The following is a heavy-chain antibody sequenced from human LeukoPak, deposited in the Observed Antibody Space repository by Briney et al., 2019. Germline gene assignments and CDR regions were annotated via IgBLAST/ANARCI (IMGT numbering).Heavy chain of an antibody. J-gene: IGHJ4*02. D-gene: IGHD3-9*01. CDR2: IYGDDDK. CDR3: AHSPGPDILTGLHY. V-gene: IGHV2-5*02. Sequence: SGPTLVNPTQTLTLTCTFSGFSLSTSGVGVGWIRQPPGKALEWLALIYGDDDKYSSPSLESRLTITKDTSKNQVVLTMTNMDPVDTATYYCAHSPGPDILTGLHYWGQGTLVTVSS. CDR1: GFSLSTSGVG.